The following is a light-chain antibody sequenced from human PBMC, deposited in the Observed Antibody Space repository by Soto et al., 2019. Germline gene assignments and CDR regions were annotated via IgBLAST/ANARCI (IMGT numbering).Light chain of an antibody. CDR2: DVS. J-gene: IGLJ1*01. CDR3: SSYTSTSIV. V-gene: IGLV2-14*01. Sequence: QSALTQPASVSGSPGQSITISCTGTSSDVGGYNYVSWYQRHPGKAPKLMIYDVSNRPSGGSNRFSGSKSGNTASLTISGLQAEDEADYHCSSYTSTSIVFGTGTKVTVL. CDR1: SSDVGGYNY.